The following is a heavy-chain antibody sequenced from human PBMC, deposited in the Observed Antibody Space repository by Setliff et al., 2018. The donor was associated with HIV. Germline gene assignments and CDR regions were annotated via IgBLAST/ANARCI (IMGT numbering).Heavy chain of an antibody. CDR2: INHSEYT. CDR3: ARVDVYCSGGSCYYYFDY. Sequence: KTSETLSLTCSVSGASVNYNTWTWVRQPPGKGLEWIGEINHSEYTNYNASLKSRVSMSVDKSKNQFSLKLSSVTAADTAVYYCARVDVYCSGGSCYYYFDYWGQGTLVTVSS. D-gene: IGHD2-15*01. CDR1: GASVNYNT. J-gene: IGHJ4*02. V-gene: IGHV4-4*02.